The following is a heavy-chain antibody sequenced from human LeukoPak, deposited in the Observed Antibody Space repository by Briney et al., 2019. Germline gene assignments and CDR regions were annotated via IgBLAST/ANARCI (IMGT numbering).Heavy chain of an antibody. V-gene: IGHV3-15*01. Sequence: PGGTLRLSCAASGFTFSNAWMSWVRQAPGKGLEWVGRIKSKTDGGTTGYAAPVNGRFTISRDDSKNTLYLQMNSLKTEDTAVYYCTTDMYYYDSSGYADYWGQGTLVTVSS. CDR3: TTDMYYYDSSGYADY. J-gene: IGHJ4*02. D-gene: IGHD3-22*01. CDR1: GFTFSNAW. CDR2: IKSKTDGGTT.